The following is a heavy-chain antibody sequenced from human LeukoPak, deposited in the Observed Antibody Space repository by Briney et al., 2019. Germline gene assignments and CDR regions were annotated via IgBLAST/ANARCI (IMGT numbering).Heavy chain of an antibody. Sequence: PSETLSLTCTVSGGSISSSSYYWGWIRQPPGKGLEWIGSIYYSGSTYYNPSLKSRVTISVDTSKNQFSLKLSSVTAADTAVYYCAREFVYGSGTYTMEVYYYSGMDVWGQGTAVTVSS. CDR3: AREFVYGSGTYTMEVYYYSGMDV. J-gene: IGHJ6*02. CDR2: IYYSGST. V-gene: IGHV4-39*02. D-gene: IGHD3-10*01. CDR1: GGSISSSSYY.